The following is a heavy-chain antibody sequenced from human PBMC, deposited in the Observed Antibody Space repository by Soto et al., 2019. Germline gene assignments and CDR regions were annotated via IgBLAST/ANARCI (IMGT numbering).Heavy chain of an antibody. J-gene: IGHJ3*01. D-gene: IGHD2-21*01. CDR3: VRDHIWAFDF. CDR1: GFTFSSFA. Sequence: EVQLVESGGGLVQPGGSLRISCAASGFTFSSFAVNWVRQAPGKGLEWISYISVTSGSIFYADSVKGRFTISRDDATNSLYLQMNTLRDEDTAVYFCVRDHIWAFDFWGRGTMVTVSS. CDR2: ISVTSGSI. V-gene: IGHV3-48*02.